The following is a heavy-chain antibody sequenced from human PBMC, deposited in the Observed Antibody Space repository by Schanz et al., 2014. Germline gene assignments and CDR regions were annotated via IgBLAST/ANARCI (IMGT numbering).Heavy chain of an antibody. CDR3: AKVREWWPYYFDY. J-gene: IGHJ4*02. Sequence: VQLVESGGGVVQPGRSLRLSCAASGFTFRSYGMHWVRQAPGKGLEWVSALTGSGTTTYYADSVKGRFTISRDNSKNTLDLQMNSLRAEDTAVYYCAKVREWWPYYFDYWGQGTLVTVSS. V-gene: IGHV3-23*04. D-gene: IGHD2-15*01. CDR1: GFTFRSYG. CDR2: LTGSGTTT.